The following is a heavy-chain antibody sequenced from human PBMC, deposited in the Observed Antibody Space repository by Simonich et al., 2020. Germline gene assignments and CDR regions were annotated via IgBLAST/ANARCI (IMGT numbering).Heavy chain of an antibody. D-gene: IGHD7-27*01. CDR2: ISYEGSNK. V-gene: IGHV3-30*07. J-gene: IGHJ3*02. CDR1: GFTFSVYS. CDR3: AREDLTGDAFDI. Sequence: QVQLVESGGGVVQPGRSLRLSCAASGFTFSVYSMHWVRQAPDKWLEWGAVISYEGSNKYYADSVKGRFTISRDNSKNTLYLQMNSLRAEDTAVYYCAREDLTGDAFDIWGQGTMVTVSS.